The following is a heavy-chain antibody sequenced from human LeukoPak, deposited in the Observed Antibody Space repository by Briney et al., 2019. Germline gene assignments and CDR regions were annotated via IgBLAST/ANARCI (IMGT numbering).Heavy chain of an antibody. V-gene: IGHV3-30*02. CDR2: LRSDGITI. D-gene: IGHD4-11*01. CDR3: ANNYIDNSFQY. CDR1: GFTLSAYG. Sequence: GGSLRLSCAASGFTLSAYGMHWVRQTPGKGLGWVAFLRSDGITIHYADSVQGRFTISRDQSRNMLYLQLSSLRIEDTAVYYCANNYIDNSFQYWGQGTLVTVSS. J-gene: IGHJ4*02.